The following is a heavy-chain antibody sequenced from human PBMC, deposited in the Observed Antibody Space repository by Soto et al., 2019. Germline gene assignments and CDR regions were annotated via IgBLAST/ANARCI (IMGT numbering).Heavy chain of an antibody. D-gene: IGHD3-3*01. J-gene: IGHJ5*02. CDR2: IYYSGST. Sequence: PSETLSLTCTVSGSSISSYYWSWIRQPPGKGLEWIGYIYYSGSTNYNPSLKSRVTISVDTSKNQFSLKLSSVTAADTAVYYCARDGQDDSGLDPWGQGTLVTVSS. V-gene: IGHV4-59*01. CDR1: GSSISSYY. CDR3: ARDGQDDSGLDP.